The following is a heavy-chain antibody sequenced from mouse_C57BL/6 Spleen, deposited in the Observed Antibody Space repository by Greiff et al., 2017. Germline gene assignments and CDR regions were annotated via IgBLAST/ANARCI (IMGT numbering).Heavy chain of an antibody. J-gene: IGHJ3*01. CDR1: GFNIKDDY. V-gene: IGHV14-4*01. CDR2: IDPENGDT. CDR3: TLGAWFAY. D-gene: IGHD4-1*01. Sequence: EVQLKESGAELVRPGASVKLSCTASGFNIKDDYMHWVKQRPEQGLEWIGWIDPENGDTEYASKFQGKATITADTSSNTAYLQLSSLTSEDTAVYYCTLGAWFAYWGQGTLVTVSA.